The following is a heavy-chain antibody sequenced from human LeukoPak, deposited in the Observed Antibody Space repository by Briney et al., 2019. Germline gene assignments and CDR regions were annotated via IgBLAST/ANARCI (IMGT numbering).Heavy chain of an antibody. Sequence: GASVKVSFKASGYTFTSYDINWVRQATGQGLEWMGWMNPNSGNTGYAQKFQGRVTITRNTSISTAYMELSSLRSEDTAVYYCARVSIAAAGLTMHTYYYYYYMDVWGKGTTVTVSS. CDR3: ARVSIAAAGLTMHTYYYYYYMDV. J-gene: IGHJ6*03. CDR2: MNPNSGNT. V-gene: IGHV1-8*03. D-gene: IGHD6-13*01. CDR1: GYTFTSYD.